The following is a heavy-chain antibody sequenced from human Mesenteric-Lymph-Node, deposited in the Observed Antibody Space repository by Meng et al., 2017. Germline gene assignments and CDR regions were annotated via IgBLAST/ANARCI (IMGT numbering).Heavy chain of an antibody. CDR2: INTNTGNP. D-gene: IGHD3-22*01. Sequence: ASVKVSCKASGYTFTGYYMHWVRQAPGQGLEWMGRINTNTGNPTYAQGFTGRFVFSLDTSVSTAYLQISSLKAEDTAVYYCARSGDYYDSSGYYRGEFDYWGQGTLVTVSS. CDR1: GYTFTGYY. V-gene: IGHV7-4-1*02. CDR3: ARSGDYYDSSGYYRGEFDY. J-gene: IGHJ4*02.